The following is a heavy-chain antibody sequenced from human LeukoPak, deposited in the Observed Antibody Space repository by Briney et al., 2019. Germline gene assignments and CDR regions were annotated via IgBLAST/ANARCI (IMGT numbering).Heavy chain of an antibody. CDR1: GGSISSYY. Sequence: SETLSLTCTVSGGSISSYYWSWIRQPPGKGLEWIGRIYTSGSTNYNPSLKSRVTMSVDTSKNQFSLKLSSVTAADTAVYYCARDESMVRGVITGLNYYYMDVWGKGTTVTVSS. J-gene: IGHJ6*03. CDR2: IYTSGST. D-gene: IGHD3-10*01. V-gene: IGHV4-4*07. CDR3: ARDESMVRGVITGLNYYYMDV.